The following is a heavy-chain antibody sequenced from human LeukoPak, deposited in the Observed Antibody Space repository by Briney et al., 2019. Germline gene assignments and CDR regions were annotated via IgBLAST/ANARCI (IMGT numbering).Heavy chain of an antibody. CDR2: ISWNSGSI. CDR1: GFTFDDYA. D-gene: IGHD3-22*01. CDR3: AKGHGYDSSGPISH. V-gene: IGHV3-9*01. J-gene: IGHJ1*01. Sequence: GWSLRLSCAASGFTFDDYAMHWVRQAPGKGLEWVSGISWNSGSIGYADSVKGRFTISRDNAKNSLYLQMNSLRAEDTALYYCAKGHGYDSSGPISHWGQGTLVTVSS.